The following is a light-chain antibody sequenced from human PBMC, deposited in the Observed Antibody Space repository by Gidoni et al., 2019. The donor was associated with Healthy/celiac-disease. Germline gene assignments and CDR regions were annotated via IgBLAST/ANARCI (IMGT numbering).Light chain of an antibody. CDR3: AAWDDSLSGNWV. CDR2: RNN. Sequence: HSVLPPPPPASGTPGHRVTISCSGSSSNIGSNYVYWYQQLPGTAPKLLIYRNNQRPSGVPDRFSGSKSGTSASLAISGLRSEDEADYYCAAWDDSLSGNWVFGGGTKLTVL. CDR1: SSNIGSNY. V-gene: IGLV1-47*01. J-gene: IGLJ3*02.